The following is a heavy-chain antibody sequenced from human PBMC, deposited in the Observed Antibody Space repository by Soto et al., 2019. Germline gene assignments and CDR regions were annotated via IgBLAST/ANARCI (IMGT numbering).Heavy chain of an antibody. CDR3: AKEYSSSWYRLYPYTIDY. D-gene: IGHD6-13*01. V-gene: IGHV3-30*18. Sequence: QVQLVESGGGVVQPGRSLRLSCAASGFTFSSYGMHWVRQAPGKGLEWVAVISYDGSNKYYADSVKGRFTISRDNSKNTLYLQMNSLRAEDTAVHYCAKEYSSSWYRLYPYTIDYWGQGTLVTVSS. CDR2: ISYDGSNK. CDR1: GFTFSSYG. J-gene: IGHJ4*02.